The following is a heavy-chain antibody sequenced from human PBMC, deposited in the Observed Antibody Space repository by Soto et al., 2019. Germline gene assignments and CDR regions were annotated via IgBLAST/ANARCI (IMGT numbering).Heavy chain of an antibody. V-gene: IGHV3-23*01. CDR2: ISGSGDTK. CDR3: ANDTGSDLDRDY. Sequence: EVQLLESGGGLVQPGGSLGLSCVVSGFTFSDYAMTWVRQAPGKGLEWVATISGSGDTKHYADSVKGRFSVSRDNSKKTLYVQMNSLRAEDTAVYSCANDTGSDLDRDYWGQGTLVTVSS. D-gene: IGHD1-26*01. J-gene: IGHJ4*02. CDR1: GFTFSDYA.